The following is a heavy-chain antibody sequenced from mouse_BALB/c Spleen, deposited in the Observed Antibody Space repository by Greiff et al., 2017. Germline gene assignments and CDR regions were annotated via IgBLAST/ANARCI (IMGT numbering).Heavy chain of an antibody. D-gene: IGHD1-1*01. CDR3: ARDQGYGRKYFDY. J-gene: IGHJ2*01. V-gene: IGHV3-6*02. CDR1: GYSITSGYY. CDR2: ISYDGSN. Sequence: EVQLQESGPGLVKPSQSLSLTCSVTGYSITSGYYWNWIRQFPGNKLEWMGYISYDGSNNYNPSLKNRISITRDTSKNQFFLKLNSVTTEDTATYYCARDQGYGRKYFDYWGQGTTLTVSS.